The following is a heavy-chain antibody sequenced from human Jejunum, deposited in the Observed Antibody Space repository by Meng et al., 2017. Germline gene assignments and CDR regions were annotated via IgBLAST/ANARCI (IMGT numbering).Heavy chain of an antibody. CDR1: GDSITSGSYY. V-gene: IGHV4-39*01. CDR2: IQHSGST. CDR3: ARLTYVRYFDY. J-gene: IGHJ4*02. Sequence: QVQVQESVPGLVKPSGTLSLTCTVSGDSITSGSYYWAWIRQPPGTGLEWIGSIQHSGSTYYNPSLKSRVSLSVDRSKNQFSLNLNSVAAADTAVYYCARLTYVRYFDYWGQGTLVTVSS. D-gene: IGHD3-10*02.